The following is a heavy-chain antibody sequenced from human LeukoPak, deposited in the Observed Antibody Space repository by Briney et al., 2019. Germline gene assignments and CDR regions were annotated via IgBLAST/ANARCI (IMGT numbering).Heavy chain of an antibody. Sequence: GGSLRLSCAASGFTFRNYAMYWVRQAPGRGLEWVAFTNYDGSDRCYADSVKGRFTVSRDNPKNTLFLQMNSLRTEDTAVYYCAKDLPDRYSLEYWGQGTMVTVPS. CDR2: TNYDGSDR. J-gene: IGHJ4*02. CDR1: GFTFRNYA. V-gene: IGHV3-30*02. D-gene: IGHD2-15*01. CDR3: AKDLPDRYSLEY.